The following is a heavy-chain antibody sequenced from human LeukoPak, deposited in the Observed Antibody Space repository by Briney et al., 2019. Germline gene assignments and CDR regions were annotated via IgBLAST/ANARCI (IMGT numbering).Heavy chain of an antibody. CDR3: ARGGYCGGDCYFYY. D-gene: IGHD2-21*02. CDR2: IYTSGST. CDR1: GGSISSGNYY. Sequence: SETLSLTCTVSGGSISSGNYYWSWIRQPAGKGLEWIGRIYTSGSTNYNPSLKSRVSISVDTSKNQFSLKLSSVTAADTAVYYCARGGYCGGDCYFYYWGQGTLVTVSS. V-gene: IGHV4-61*02. J-gene: IGHJ4*02.